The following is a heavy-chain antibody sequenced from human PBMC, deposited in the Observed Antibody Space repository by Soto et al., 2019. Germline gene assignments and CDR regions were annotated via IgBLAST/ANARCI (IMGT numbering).Heavy chain of an antibody. Sequence: QVQLVQSGPEVKKPGSSVKVYCKASGNTFASHGFSWVRQAPGQGLEWMGWISGFNGQTNYSLKLQGRVTLTTDTSTSTAYMTLRSMRSDDTAVYFCGRVEPRGVAAVRDYWCQGKLVTVP. V-gene: IGHV1-18*01. D-gene: IGHD6-25*01. J-gene: IGHJ4*02. CDR1: GNTFASHG. CDR2: ISGFNGQT. CDR3: GRVEPRGVAAVRDY.